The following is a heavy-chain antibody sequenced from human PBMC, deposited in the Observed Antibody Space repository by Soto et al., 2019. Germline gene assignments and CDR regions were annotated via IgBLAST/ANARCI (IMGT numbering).Heavy chain of an antibody. CDR2: IYHSGST. CDR3: ARCRVGLFGVVTEDY. V-gene: IGHV4-38-2*01. D-gene: IGHD3-3*01. CDR1: GYSISSGYY. Sequence: SETLSLTCAVSGYSISSGYYWGWIRQPPGKGLEWIGSIYHSGSTYYNPSLKSRVTISVDTSKNQFSLKLSSVTAADTAVYYRARCRVGLFGVVTEDYWGQGTLVTVSS. J-gene: IGHJ4*02.